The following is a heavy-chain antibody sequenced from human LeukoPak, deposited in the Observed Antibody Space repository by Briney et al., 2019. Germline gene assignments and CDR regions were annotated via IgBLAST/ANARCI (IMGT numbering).Heavy chain of an antibody. CDR3: AKAQRTIRQYFYDGMDV. CDR2: VSGSGSST. Sequence: GGSLRLSCAASGFTFSSYAMSWVRQAPGKGLEWVSVVSGSGSSTYYADSVKGRFTISRDNSKNTLYLQMNSLRAEDTAVYFCAKAQRTIRQYFYDGMDVWGQGATVTGSS. D-gene: IGHD3-9*01. V-gene: IGHV3-23*01. CDR1: GFTFSSYA. J-gene: IGHJ6*02.